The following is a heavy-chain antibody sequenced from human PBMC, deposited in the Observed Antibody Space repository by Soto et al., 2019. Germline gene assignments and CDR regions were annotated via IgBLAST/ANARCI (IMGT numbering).Heavy chain of an antibody. D-gene: IGHD2-8*01. CDR2: IHYSGTT. Sequence: SETLSLTCTVSGTSISSYYWSWIRQPPGKGLEWIANIHYSGTTNYNPSLASRVTLSVDTSKSQFSLKMTSVTAADRAMYFCARYNSYAIDYWGRGTLVTVSS. V-gene: IGHV4-59*01. CDR1: GTSISSYY. CDR3: ARYNSYAIDY. J-gene: IGHJ4*02.